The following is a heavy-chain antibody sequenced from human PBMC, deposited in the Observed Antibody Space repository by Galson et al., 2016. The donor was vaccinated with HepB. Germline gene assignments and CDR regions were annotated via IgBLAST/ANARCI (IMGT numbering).Heavy chain of an antibody. V-gene: IGHV4/OR15-8*02. D-gene: IGHD2-2*01. Sequence: SETLSLTCVVSGDSISSSDWWSWVRQSPGKGLEWIGEIYRSGNTNYNPSLKSRVTMSIDKSKSQFSLSLSSVTDADTATYYCARVVVIPAAKGLDSWGQGTLVTVSP. CDR3: ARVVVIPAAKGLDS. CDR1: GDSISSSDW. J-gene: IGHJ4*02. CDR2: IYRSGNT.